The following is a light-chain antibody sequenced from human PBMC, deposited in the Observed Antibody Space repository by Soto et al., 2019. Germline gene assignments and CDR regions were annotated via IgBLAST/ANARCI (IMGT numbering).Light chain of an antibody. CDR2: DAS. J-gene: IGKJ3*01. CDR1: QTIYTW. V-gene: IGKV1-5*01. Sequence: DIQMTQSPSALSASVGDRVTITCRASQTIYTWVAWYQVKPGIAPKLLIYDASSVESGVPSRFGGSGSGTEFTLTISSLQPEDFATYYCQHYTSHSPTFGPGTKVDL. CDR3: QHYTSHSPT.